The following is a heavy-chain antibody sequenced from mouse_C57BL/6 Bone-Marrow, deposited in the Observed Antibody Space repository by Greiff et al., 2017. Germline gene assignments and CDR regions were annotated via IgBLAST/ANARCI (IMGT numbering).Heavy chain of an antibody. V-gene: IGHV1-22*01. Sequence: EVKLLESGPELVKPGASVKMSCKASGYTFTDYNMHWVKQSHGKSLEWIGYINPNNGGTSYNQKFKGKATLTVNKSSSTAYMELRSLTSEDSAVYYCARKDYDYAFDYWGQGTTLTVSS. CDR3: ARKDYDYAFDY. CDR1: GYTFTDYN. J-gene: IGHJ2*01. CDR2: INPNNGGT. D-gene: IGHD2-4*01.